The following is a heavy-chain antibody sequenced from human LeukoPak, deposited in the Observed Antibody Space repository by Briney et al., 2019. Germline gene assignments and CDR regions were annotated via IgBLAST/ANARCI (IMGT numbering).Heavy chain of an antibody. J-gene: IGHJ4*02. CDR2: ISWNSGSI. D-gene: IGHD6-13*01. V-gene: IGHV3-9*01. CDR1: GFTFDDYA. Sequence: GRSLRLSCAASGFTFDDYAMHWVRQAPGKGLEWVSGISWNSGSIGYADSVKGRFTISSDNAKNSLYLQMNSLRAEDTALYYCARGYSSSWYGLWDYWGQGTLVTVSS. CDR3: ARGYSSSWYGLWDY.